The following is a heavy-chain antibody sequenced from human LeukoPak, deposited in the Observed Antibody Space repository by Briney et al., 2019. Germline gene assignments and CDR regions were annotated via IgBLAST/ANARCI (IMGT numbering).Heavy chain of an antibody. CDR1: GFTFRASW. CDR3: AKDRSGDYYFDY. Sequence: GGSLRLSYAVSGFTFRASWMHWVRQAPGKGLVWVSAISGSGGSTYYADSVKGRFTISRDNSKNTLYLQMNSLRAEDTAVYYCAKDRSGDYYFDYWGQGTLVTVSS. CDR2: ISGSGGST. D-gene: IGHD4-17*01. J-gene: IGHJ4*02. V-gene: IGHV3-23*01.